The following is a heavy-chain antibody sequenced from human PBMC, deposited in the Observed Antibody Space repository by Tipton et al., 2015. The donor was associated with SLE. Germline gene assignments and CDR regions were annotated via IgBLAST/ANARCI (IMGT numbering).Heavy chain of an antibody. CDR3: ARPEGASITDAFCI. V-gene: IGHV4-38-2*01. CDR2: IYHSGST. Sequence: GLVKPSETLSLTCAVSGYSISSGYYWGWIRQPPGKGLEWIGSIYHSGSTYYNPSLKSRVTISVDTSKNQFSLKLSSVTAADPAVYYCARPEGASITDAFCIWGQGTMGTGSS. CDR1: GYSISSGYY. J-gene: IGHJ3*02. D-gene: IGHD3-10*01.